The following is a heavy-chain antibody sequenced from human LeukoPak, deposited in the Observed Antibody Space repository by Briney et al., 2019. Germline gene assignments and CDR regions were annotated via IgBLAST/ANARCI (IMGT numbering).Heavy chain of an antibody. CDR2: IYPGDSHT. V-gene: IGHV5-51*01. CDR1: GYSFTSYW. CDR3: ARLEEGITAGDSPFDY. J-gene: IGHJ4*02. Sequence: GESLKISCKGSGYSFTSYWIAWVRQMPGKGLEWMGIIYPGDSHTRYSPSFQGQVTISADKSISTAYLQWSSLKASDTAMYYCARLEEGITAGDSPFDYWGQGTLVTVSS. D-gene: IGHD6-13*01.